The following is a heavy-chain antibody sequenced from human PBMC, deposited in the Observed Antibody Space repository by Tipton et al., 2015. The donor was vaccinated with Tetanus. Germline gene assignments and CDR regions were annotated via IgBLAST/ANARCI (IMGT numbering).Heavy chain of an antibody. Sequence: TLSLTCAVYGGSFSGYYWSWIRQPPGKGLEWIGEINHSGSTNYNPSLKSRVTISVDTSKNQFSLKLSSVTAADTAVYYCARDRGWFDPWGQETLVTVSS. CDR1: GGSFSGYY. V-gene: IGHV4-34*01. J-gene: IGHJ5*02. D-gene: IGHD3-10*01. CDR3: ARDRGWFDP. CDR2: INHSGST.